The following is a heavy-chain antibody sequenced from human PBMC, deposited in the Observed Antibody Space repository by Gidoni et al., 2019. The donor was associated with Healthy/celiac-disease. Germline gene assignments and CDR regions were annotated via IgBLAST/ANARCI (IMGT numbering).Heavy chain of an antibody. J-gene: IGHJ4*02. CDR1: GGTFSGYA. CDR2: IIPIFGTA. Sequence: QVQLVQSGAEVRKPGSSVKVSCKASGGTFSGYALSWVRQAPGQGLEWMGGIIPIFGTANDAQKFQGRVTITADESTSTAYMELSSLRSEDTAVYYCARSDLGYYDSSGYYYFDYWGQGTLVTVSS. CDR3: ARSDLGYYDSSGYYYFDY. V-gene: IGHV1-69*01. D-gene: IGHD3-22*01.